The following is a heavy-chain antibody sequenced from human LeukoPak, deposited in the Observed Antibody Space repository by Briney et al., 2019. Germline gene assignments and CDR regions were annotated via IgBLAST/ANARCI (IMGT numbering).Heavy chain of an antibody. J-gene: IGHJ4*02. Sequence: ASVKVSCKASGYTFTSYAIHWVRQAPGQRLEWMGWINAGNTNTKYSQKFQGRVTITRDTSASTAYMELSSLRSEDTAVYYCARDVSPTWFGELLSLDYWGQGTLVTVSS. D-gene: IGHD3-10*01. V-gene: IGHV1-3*01. CDR2: INAGNTNT. CDR3: ARDVSPTWFGELLSLDY. CDR1: GYTFTSYA.